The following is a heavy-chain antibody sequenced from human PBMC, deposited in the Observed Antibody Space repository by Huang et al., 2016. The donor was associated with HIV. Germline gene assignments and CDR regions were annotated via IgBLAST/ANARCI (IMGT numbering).Heavy chain of an antibody. J-gene: IGHJ5*02. CDR3: ARRFRVAATRKWFDP. CDR1: GESLGTYY. D-gene: IGHD3-10*01. Sequence: QVQLQQWGAGLLKPSETLALTCAVYGESLGTYYWAWIRRPPGKGLQWIGEVNDGGDIKYNPSRESRVTISVDTSRNQVSLTLTSMTAADTATYYCARRFRVAATRKWFDPWGQGTLVIVSS. CDR2: VNDGGDI. V-gene: IGHV4-34*01.